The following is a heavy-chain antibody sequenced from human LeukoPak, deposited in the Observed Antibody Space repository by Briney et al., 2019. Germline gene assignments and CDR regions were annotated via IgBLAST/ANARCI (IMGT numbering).Heavy chain of an antibody. CDR1: GGSISSSSYY. Sequence: PSETLSLTCTVSGGSISSSSYYWGWIRQPPGKGLEWIGSIYYSGSTYYNPSLKSRVTISVDTSKNQFSLKLSSVTAADTAVYYCARGIREFLFDYWGQGTLVTVSS. J-gene: IGHJ4*02. V-gene: IGHV4-39*07. CDR2: IYYSGST. D-gene: IGHD3-10*01. CDR3: ARGIREFLFDY.